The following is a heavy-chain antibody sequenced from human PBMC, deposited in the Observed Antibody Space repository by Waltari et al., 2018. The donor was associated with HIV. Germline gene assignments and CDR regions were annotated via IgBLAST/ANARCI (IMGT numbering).Heavy chain of an antibody. J-gene: IGHJ5*02. Sequence: WGAGLLKPSETLSLTCAVYGGPFSDSYWAWIRQPPGKGLEWIGEINHSGNINYNPSLKSRLSMSVDTSKNQFPLKLTSATAAATAVYYCARVGMTAFGVDTKKKERYNWFDPWGQGTLVTVSS. CDR3: ARVGMTAFGVDTKKKERYNWFDP. D-gene: IGHD3-3*01. CDR1: GGPFSDSY. CDR2: INHSGNI. V-gene: IGHV4-34*01.